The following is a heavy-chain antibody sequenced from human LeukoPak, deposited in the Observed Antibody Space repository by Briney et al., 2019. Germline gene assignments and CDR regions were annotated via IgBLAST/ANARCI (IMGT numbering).Heavy chain of an antibody. J-gene: IGHJ4*02. V-gene: IGHV4-59*01. CDR2: IYYSGST. CDR1: GGSISSYY. D-gene: IGHD3-10*01. Sequence: SETLSLTCTVSGGSISSYYWSWIRQPPGKGLEWIGYIYYSGSTNYNPSLKSRVTISVDTSKNQFSLKLSSVTAADTAVYYCARQGTMVRGVIIKPRYFDYWGQGTLVTVSS. CDR3: ARQGTMVRGVIIKPRYFDY.